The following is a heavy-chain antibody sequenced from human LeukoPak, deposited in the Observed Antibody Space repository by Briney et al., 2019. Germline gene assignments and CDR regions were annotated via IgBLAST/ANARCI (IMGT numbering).Heavy chain of an antibody. J-gene: IGHJ4*01. D-gene: IGHD3-10*01. Sequence: ASVKVPCKASGYTFTSYDINWVRQATGQGLEWMGWMNPNSGNTGYAQKSQGWVTMTRDTSISTAYMELSSLRSEDTAVYFCARVSTQDPIYYGAGRYDYWGQGTLVTVSS. CDR2: MNPNSGNT. CDR1: GYTFTSYD. V-gene: IGHV1-8*01. CDR3: ARVSTQDPIYYGAGRYDY.